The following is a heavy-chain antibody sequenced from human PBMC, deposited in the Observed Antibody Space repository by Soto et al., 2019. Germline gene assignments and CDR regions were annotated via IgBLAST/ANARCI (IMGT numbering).Heavy chain of an antibody. CDR2: ISYDGNNK. Sequence: QVQLVESGGGVVQPGRSLRLSCAASGFTFGTNAMHWVRQAPGKGLEWVAVISYDGNNKYYADSVKGRVTISRDNSKNTLYLQMNSLRAEDTAVYYCAKNGYSSGWYGDYWGQGTLVTVSS. J-gene: IGHJ4*02. D-gene: IGHD6-19*01. CDR3: AKNGYSSGWYGDY. V-gene: IGHV3-30*18. CDR1: GFTFGTNA.